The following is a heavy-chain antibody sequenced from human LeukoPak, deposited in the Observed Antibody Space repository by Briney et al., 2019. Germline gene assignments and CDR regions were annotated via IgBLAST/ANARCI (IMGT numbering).Heavy chain of an antibody. D-gene: IGHD3-22*01. Sequence: ASVKVSCKASGYTFTGYYMHWVRQAPGQGLEWMGWINPNSGGTNYAQKFQGRVTMTRDTSISTAYMELSRLRSDDTAVYYCARGPYYDSSGYRYYLDYWGQGTLVTVSS. CDR2: INPNSGGT. CDR1: GYTFTGYY. J-gene: IGHJ4*02. CDR3: ARGPYYDSSGYRYYLDY. V-gene: IGHV1-2*02.